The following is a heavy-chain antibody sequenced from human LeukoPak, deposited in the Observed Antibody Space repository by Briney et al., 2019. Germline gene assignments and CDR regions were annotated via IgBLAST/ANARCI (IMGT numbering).Heavy chain of an antibody. Sequence: GGSLRLSCAATGFTFSTYAMSWVRQAPGKGLEWVSTVTGSGGTTYYADSVKGRFTISRDNSKNTLYLQMNSLRTEDTAVYYCAKGQYYYGSGSLFYWGQGTLVTVSS. D-gene: IGHD3-10*01. J-gene: IGHJ4*02. CDR1: GFTFSTYA. CDR3: AKGQYYYGSGSLFY. CDR2: VTGSGGTT. V-gene: IGHV3-23*01.